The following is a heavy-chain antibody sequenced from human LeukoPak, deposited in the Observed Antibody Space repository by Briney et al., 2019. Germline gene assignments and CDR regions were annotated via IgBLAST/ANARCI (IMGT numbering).Heavy chain of an antibody. V-gene: IGHV3-21*01. D-gene: IGHD2-15*01. CDR1: GFTFSSYS. CDR3: ASTGYGLGYCSGGSCYYY. J-gene: IGHJ4*02. CDR2: ISSSSSYI. Sequence: PGGSLRLSCAASGFTFSSYSMNWVRQAPGKGLEWVSSISSSSSYIYYADSVKGRFTISRDNAKNSLYPQMNSLRAEDTAVYYCASTGYGLGYCSGGSCYYYWGQGTLVTVSS.